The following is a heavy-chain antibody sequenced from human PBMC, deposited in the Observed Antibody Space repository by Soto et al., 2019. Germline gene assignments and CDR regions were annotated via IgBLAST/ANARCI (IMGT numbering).Heavy chain of an antibody. D-gene: IGHD3-10*01. J-gene: IGHJ4*02. CDR2: IIPLFGIV. Sequence: QVQLVQSGAEVKKPGSSVNVSCKASGGTFRNEIISWVRQAPGQGLDWMGTIIPLFGIVNYAQKLQGRLTISADKFTGTAYMELSSLRSEDTAVYYCARGTLYGAGSYPVDYWGQGTLVTISS. CDR1: GGTFRNEI. V-gene: IGHV1-69*02. CDR3: ARGTLYGAGSYPVDY.